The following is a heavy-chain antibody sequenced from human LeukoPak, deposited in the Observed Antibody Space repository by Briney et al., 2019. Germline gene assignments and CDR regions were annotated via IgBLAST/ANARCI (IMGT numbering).Heavy chain of an antibody. D-gene: IGHD4-17*01. V-gene: IGHV4-34*01. Sequence: PSETLSLTCAVYGGSFSGYYWSWIRQLPGKGLEWIGEINHSGSTNYNPSLKSRVTISVDTSKNQFSLKLSSVTAADTAVYYCARRVTVTTLRYFDYWGQGTLVTVSS. CDR1: GGSFSGYY. CDR2: INHSGST. J-gene: IGHJ4*02. CDR3: ARRVTVTTLRYFDY.